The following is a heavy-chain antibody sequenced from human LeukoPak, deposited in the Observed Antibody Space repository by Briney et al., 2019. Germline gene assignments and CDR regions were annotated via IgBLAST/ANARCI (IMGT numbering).Heavy chain of an antibody. Sequence: PGGSLRPSCAASGFTFSSYAMSWVRQAPGKGLEYVSGVSGSGGSTYYADSVKGRFTISRDNAKNSLYLQMNSLRAEDTAVYYCARCGVGVAAAAANCWGQGTLLTVSS. CDR1: GFTFSSYA. D-gene: IGHD6-13*01. CDR3: ARCGVGVAAAAANC. J-gene: IGHJ4*02. V-gene: IGHV3-23*01. CDR2: VSGSGGST.